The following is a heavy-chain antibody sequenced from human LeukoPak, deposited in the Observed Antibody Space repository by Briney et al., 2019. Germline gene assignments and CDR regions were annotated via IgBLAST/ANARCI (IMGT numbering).Heavy chain of an antibody. V-gene: IGHV4-38-2*01. CDR2: IYRSGST. D-gene: IGHD1-26*01. Sequence: MASETLSLTCAVSGYSISSGYYWGWIRQPPGKELEWIGTIYRSGSTYYNNPSLKSRVTISVDTSKNQFSLKLSSVTAADTAVYYRARGATTAFHFDYWGQGTLVTVSS. CDR3: ARGATTAFHFDY. J-gene: IGHJ4*02. CDR1: GYSISSGYY.